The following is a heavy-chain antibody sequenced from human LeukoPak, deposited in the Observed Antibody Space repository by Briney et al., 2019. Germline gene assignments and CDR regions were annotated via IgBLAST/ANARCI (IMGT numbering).Heavy chain of an antibody. CDR2: FYDGSKK. CDR3: ASPSGGGYVWC. V-gene: IGHV3-53*01. CDR1: GFSVSSRS. Sequence: GGSLRLSCAASGFSVSSRSMSWVRQAPGKGLEWVSVFYDGSKKYYADSAKGRFTISRDNSKNTLYLQMNSLRAEDTAVYYCASPSGGGYVWCWGQGTLVTVSS. D-gene: IGHD5-12*01. J-gene: IGHJ4*02.